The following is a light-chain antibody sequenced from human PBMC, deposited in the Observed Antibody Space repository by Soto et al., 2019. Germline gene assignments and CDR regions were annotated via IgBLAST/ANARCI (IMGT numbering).Light chain of an antibody. CDR2: AAS. CDR3: QKYNSAPRT. V-gene: IGKV1-27*01. Sequence: DIQMAQSPSSLSASVGDRVSITCRASQGISNYLAWYQQKQGKVPKLLIYAASTLQSGVPSRFSGSGSGTDLTLTISSLQPEDVATYYCQKYNSAPRTFGQGTKVDIK. J-gene: IGKJ1*01. CDR1: QGISNY.